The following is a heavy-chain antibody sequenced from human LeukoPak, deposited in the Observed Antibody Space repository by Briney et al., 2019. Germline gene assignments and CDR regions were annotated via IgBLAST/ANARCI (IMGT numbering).Heavy chain of an antibody. CDR1: GGPFSPYY. V-gene: IGHV4-34*01. CDR3: ARGGFYCGGDCYVDY. Sequence: SETLSLTCAVYGGPFSPYYWSWIRQPPGKGLEWIGEINHSGSTNYNPSLKSRVTISVDTSKNQFSLRLSSVTAADTAVYYCARGGFYCGGDCYVDYWGQGTLVTVSS. CDR2: INHSGST. D-gene: IGHD2-21*02. J-gene: IGHJ4*02.